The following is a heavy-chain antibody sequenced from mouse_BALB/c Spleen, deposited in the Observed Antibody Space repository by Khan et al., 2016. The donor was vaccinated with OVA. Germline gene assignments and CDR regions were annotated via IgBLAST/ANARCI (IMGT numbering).Heavy chain of an antibody. CDR3: ARDDGDLDY. CDR1: GFSLTGYG. CDR2: IWGDGYT. J-gene: IGHJ2*01. V-gene: IGHV2-6-7*01. D-gene: IGHD2-3*01. Sequence: QVQLKESGPGLVAPSQSLSITCTVSGFSLTGYGINWVRQPPGKSLEWLGMIWGDGYTDYSSALKSRLSISKDNSKSQVFLKMNSLQTDDTARYYCARDDGDLDYWGQGTTRTVSS.